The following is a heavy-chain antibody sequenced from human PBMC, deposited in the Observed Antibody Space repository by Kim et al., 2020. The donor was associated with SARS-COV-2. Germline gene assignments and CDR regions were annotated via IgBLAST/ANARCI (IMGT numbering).Heavy chain of an antibody. V-gene: IGHV4-4*02. J-gene: IGHJ4*02. CDR3: ASNHWSMFES. Sequence: SETLSLTCAVSGGSIISGYWWSWVRQPPGKGLEWIGEMYHDGRANYNPSLKSRITISVDKSRNHFSLNLNSLTAADTALYYCASNHWSMFESWGRETLVTVSS. D-gene: IGHD2-2*01. CDR2: MYHDGRA. CDR1: GGSIISGYW.